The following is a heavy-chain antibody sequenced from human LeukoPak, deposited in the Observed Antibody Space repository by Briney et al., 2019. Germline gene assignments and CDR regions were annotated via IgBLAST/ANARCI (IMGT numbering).Heavy chain of an antibody. J-gene: IGHJ4*02. CDR3: ARDGGYEGLDY. CDR2: IYTSVNT. Sequence: SETLSLTCTVSGGSISSGSYYWSWIRQPAGKGLEWIGRIYTSVNTNYNPSLKSRVTISVDTSKNQFSLKLNSVTAADTAVYYCARDGGYEGLDYWGQGTLVTVSS. V-gene: IGHV4-61*02. D-gene: IGHD3-16*01. CDR1: GGSISSGSYY.